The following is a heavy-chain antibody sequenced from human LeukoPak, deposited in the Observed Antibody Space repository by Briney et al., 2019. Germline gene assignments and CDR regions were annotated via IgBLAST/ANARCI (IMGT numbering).Heavy chain of an antibody. V-gene: IGHV4-59*01. J-gene: IGHJ3*02. CDR3: ARPFYSDTPITGHWTPWAFDI. CDR1: GGSITSYY. Sequence: TSETLSLTCSVSGGSITSYYLTWIRQPPGKGLEGLGYISSSGITNRNPSLRSRLTLSFDTSKNHFSLKLTSVTAADTAVYYCARPFYSDTPITGHWTPWAFDIWGQGTKVTVSS. D-gene: IGHD3-10*01. CDR2: ISSSGIT.